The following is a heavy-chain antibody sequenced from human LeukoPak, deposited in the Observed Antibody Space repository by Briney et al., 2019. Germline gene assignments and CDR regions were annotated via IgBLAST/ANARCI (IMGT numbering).Heavy chain of an antibody. D-gene: IGHD4-17*01. CDR1: GFTFSSDA. Sequence: GSLRLSCAASGFTFSSDAMSWVRQAPGKGLEWVSAISGSGGSTYYADSVKGRFTISRDNSKNTLYLQMNSLRAEDTAVYYCAKDDYGDYLIDYWGQGTLVTVSS. V-gene: IGHV3-23*01. J-gene: IGHJ4*02. CDR2: ISGSGGST. CDR3: AKDDYGDYLIDY.